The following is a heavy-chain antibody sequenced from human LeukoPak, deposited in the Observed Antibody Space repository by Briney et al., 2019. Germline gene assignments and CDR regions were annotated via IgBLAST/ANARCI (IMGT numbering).Heavy chain of an antibody. D-gene: IGHD3-3*01. CDR2: TYYRSQQWHS. J-gene: IGHJ4*02. V-gene: IGHV6-1*01. CDR1: GDSVSSNGAS. CDR3: GRETDFGVVTN. Sequence: SQTLSLTCAISGDSVSSNGASWNWIRQSPWRGLEWLGRTYYRSQQWHSDYAPSVKGRITLNPDTSKNQFSLQLNSMTPEDTAVYYCGRETDFGVVTNWGQGTLVTVSS.